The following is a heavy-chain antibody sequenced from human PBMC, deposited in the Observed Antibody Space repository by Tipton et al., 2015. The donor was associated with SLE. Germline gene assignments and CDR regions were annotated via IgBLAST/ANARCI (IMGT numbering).Heavy chain of an antibody. J-gene: IGHJ4*02. CDR2: INHSGST. CDR3: ARGVLRPFNY. Sequence: TLSLTCAVYGGSFSGYYCSWIRQPPGKGLEWIGEINHSGSTNYNPSPMSRVTISVDTSKTQFSLKLTSVTAADTAVYYCARGVLRPFNYWGQGTLVTVSS. CDR1: GGSFSGYY. D-gene: IGHD1-1*01. V-gene: IGHV4-34*01.